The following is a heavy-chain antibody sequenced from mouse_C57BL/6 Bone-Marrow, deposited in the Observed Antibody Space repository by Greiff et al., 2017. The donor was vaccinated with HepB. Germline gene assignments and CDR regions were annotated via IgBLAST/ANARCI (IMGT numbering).Heavy chain of an antibody. CDR2: SRNKANDYTT. J-gene: IGHJ2*01. CDR1: GFTFSDFY. V-gene: IGHV7-1*01. CDR3: ARDAPGGSFDY. D-gene: IGHD4-1*01. Sequence: EVMLVESGGGLVQSGRSLRLSCATSGFTFSDFYMEWVRQAPGKGLEWIAASRNKANDYTTEYSASVKGRFIVSRDTSQSILYLQMNALRAEDTAIYYCARDAPGGSFDYWGQGTTLTVSS.